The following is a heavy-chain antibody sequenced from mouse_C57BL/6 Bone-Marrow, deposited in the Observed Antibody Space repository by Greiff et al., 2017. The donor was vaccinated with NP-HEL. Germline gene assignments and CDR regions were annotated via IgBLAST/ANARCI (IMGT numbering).Heavy chain of an antibody. J-gene: IGHJ3*01. V-gene: IGHV5-12*01. D-gene: IGHD1-1*01. Sequence: DVHLVESGGGLVQPGGSLKLSCAASGFTFSDYYMYWVRQTPEKRLEWVAYISNGGGSTYYPDTVKGRFTISRDNAKNTLYLQMSRLKSEDTAMYYCARRGYGSSLLFAYWGQGTLVTVSA. CDR3: ARRGYGSSLLFAY. CDR1: GFTFSDYY. CDR2: ISNGGGST.